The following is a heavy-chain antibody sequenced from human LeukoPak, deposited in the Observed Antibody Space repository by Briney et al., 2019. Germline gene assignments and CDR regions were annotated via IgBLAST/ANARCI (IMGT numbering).Heavy chain of an antibody. CDR1: GGSISSNN. D-gene: IGHD6-19*01. V-gene: IGHV4-59*08. J-gene: IGHJ4*02. CDR3: ARSRNGWSQFDH. CDR2: IYDSGST. Sequence: SETLSLTCIVSGGSISSNNWSWVRQPPGKGLEWIGYIYDSGSTNYNPSLKSRVTISVDTSKNQFSLNLNSVTAADTAFYYCARSRNGWSQFDHWGQGTLVTVSS.